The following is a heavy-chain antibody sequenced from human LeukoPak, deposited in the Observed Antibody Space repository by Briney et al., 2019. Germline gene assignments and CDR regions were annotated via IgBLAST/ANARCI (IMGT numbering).Heavy chain of an antibody. J-gene: IGHJ4*02. CDR1: GFTFSSYA. CDR3: ARAPYYYDSSGYYYFDY. D-gene: IGHD3-22*01. CDR2: ISYDGSNK. Sequence: GGSLRLSCAASGFTFSSYAMHWVRQAPGKGLEWVAVISYDGSNKYYADSVKGRFTISRDNSKNTLYLQMNSLRAEDTAVYYCARAPYYYDSSGYYYFDYWGQGTLVTVSS. V-gene: IGHV3-30-3*01.